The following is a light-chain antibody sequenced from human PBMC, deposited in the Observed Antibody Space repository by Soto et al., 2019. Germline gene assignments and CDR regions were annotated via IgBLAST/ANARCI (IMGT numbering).Light chain of an antibody. J-gene: IGLJ1*01. CDR2: YDN. V-gene: IGLV1-36*01. CDR1: SSNIGTNA. CDR3: AAWDDSLNAYV. Sequence: QPVLTQPPSGSEAHGQRSAISCPESSSNIGTNAVTWYQHLPGKAPKVLIHYDNLLPSGVSDRFSGSRSGTSASLAISRVQSEDEADYYCAAWDDSLNAYVFGTGTKVTVL.